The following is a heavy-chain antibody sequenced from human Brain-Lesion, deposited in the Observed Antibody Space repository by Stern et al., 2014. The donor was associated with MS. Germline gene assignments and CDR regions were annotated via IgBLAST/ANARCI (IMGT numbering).Heavy chain of an antibody. Sequence: AQLVQSGAEVKKPGASVKVSCKASGYTFSSYDITWVRQASGHGLEWMGWVNPYRWNTGYAQKFKGRVSMTSDPSISPVYMELTSLTSDDTAVYFCARAVRNQLLSEYWGQGTLVTVSS. D-gene: IGHD2-2*01. CDR3: ARAVRNQLLSEY. CDR1: GYTFSSYD. CDR2: VNPYRWNT. J-gene: IGHJ4*02. V-gene: IGHV1-8*01.